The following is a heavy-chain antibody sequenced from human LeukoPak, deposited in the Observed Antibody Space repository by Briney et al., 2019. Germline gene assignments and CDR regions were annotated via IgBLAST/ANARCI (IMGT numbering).Heavy chain of an antibody. Sequence: ASVKVSCKASGYTFTSDDINWVRQATGQGLEWMGWMNPNSGNTGYAQKFQGRVTMTRNTSISTAYMELSSLRSEDMAVYYCARGLMVYAGIRFDPWGQGTLVTVSS. CDR2: MNPNSGNT. CDR3: ARGLMVYAGIRFDP. D-gene: IGHD2-8*01. J-gene: IGHJ5*02. V-gene: IGHV1-8*01. CDR1: GYTFTSDD.